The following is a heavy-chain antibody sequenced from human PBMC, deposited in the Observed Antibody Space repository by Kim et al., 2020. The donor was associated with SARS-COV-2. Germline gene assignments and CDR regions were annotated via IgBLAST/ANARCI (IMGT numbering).Heavy chain of an antibody. V-gene: IGHV3-23*01. CDR3: AKAQGMATIGRWDY. Sequence: ADSVKGRFTISRDNSKNTLYLQMNSLRAEDTAVYYCAKAQGMATIGRWDYWVQGTLVTVSS. J-gene: IGHJ4*02. D-gene: IGHD5-12*01.